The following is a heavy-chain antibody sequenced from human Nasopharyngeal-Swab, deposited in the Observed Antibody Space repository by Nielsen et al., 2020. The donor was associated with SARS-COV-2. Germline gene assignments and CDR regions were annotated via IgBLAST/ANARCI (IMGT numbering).Heavy chain of an antibody. Sequence: GESLKISCAASGFTFSDYYMSWIRQDPGKGLEWVSYISSSGSTIYYADSVKGRFTISRDNAKNSLYLQMNSLRAEDTAVYYCAREPGYDSSGYALGYWGQGTLFTVSS. CDR3: AREPGYDSSGYALGY. J-gene: IGHJ4*02. V-gene: IGHV3-11*04. D-gene: IGHD3-22*01. CDR1: GFTFSDYY. CDR2: ISSSGSTI.